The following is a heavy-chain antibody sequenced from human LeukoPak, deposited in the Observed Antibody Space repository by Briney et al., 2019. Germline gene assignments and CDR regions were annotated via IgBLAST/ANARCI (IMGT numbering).Heavy chain of an antibody. J-gene: IGHJ6*03. V-gene: IGHV4-30-2*01. CDR1: GGSISSGGYY. CDR2: ISHSGST. D-gene: IGHD7-27*01. Sequence: SQTLSLTCTVSGGSISSGGYYWNWVRQPPGKGLEWIGYISHSGSTYYTPSLNSRVTILLDRSKNQFSLKLNIVTAADTAVYYCARVVWGGDFHYSLDVWGKGTTVIVSS. CDR3: ARVVWGGDFHYSLDV.